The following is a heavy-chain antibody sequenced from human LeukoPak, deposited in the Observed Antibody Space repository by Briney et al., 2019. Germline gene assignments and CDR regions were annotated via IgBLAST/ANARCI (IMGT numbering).Heavy chain of an antibody. CDR3: AREGDTAMVHFDF. Sequence: ASVEVSCKASGYTLTDYYIHWVRQAPGQGLEWMGWINHNSGGTKFAQKFQGRVTMTRDTSISTTYMEVSRLKSDDTAVYYCAREGDTAMVHFDFWGQGTLVTVSS. D-gene: IGHD5-18*01. J-gene: IGHJ4*02. CDR1: GYTLTDYY. V-gene: IGHV1-2*02. CDR2: INHNSGGT.